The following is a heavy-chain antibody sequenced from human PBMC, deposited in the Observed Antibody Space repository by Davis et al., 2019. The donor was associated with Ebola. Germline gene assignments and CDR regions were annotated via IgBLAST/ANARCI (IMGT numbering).Heavy chain of an antibody. CDR3: AREDYGDYWAGWFDP. CDR1: GGSISSSSYY. CDR2: IYYSGTTSGTT. Sequence: PSETLSLTCTVSGGSISSSSYYWGWIRQPPGKGLEWIGYIYYSGTTSGTTNYNPSLKSRVTMSVDTSKNQFSLKLSSVTAADTAVYYCAREDYGDYWAGWFDPWGQGTLVTVSS. J-gene: IGHJ5*02. D-gene: IGHD4-17*01. V-gene: IGHV4-61*05.